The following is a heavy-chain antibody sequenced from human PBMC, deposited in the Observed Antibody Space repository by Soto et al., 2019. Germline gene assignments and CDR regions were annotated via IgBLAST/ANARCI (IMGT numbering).Heavy chain of an antibody. CDR1: GFSLSNARRG. D-gene: IGHD3-22*01. J-gene: IGHJ6*02. CDR3: TRIGVEDSSGYPDYYGMDV. V-gene: IGHV2-26*01. Sequence: QVTLKESGPVLVKPTETLTLTYTVSGFSLSNARRGVSWIRQPPGKALEWLAHIFSNDEKSYSTSLKARLTISKDTSKSQVVLTMTNMDPVDTATYYCTRIGVEDSSGYPDYYGMDVLGQGTKVTVSS. CDR2: IFSNDEK.